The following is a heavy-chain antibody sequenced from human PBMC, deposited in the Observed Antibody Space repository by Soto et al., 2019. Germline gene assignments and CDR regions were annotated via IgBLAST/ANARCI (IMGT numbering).Heavy chain of an antibody. CDR1: GFTFSSYS. V-gene: IGHV3-33*01. CDR2: IWYDGSNK. J-gene: IGHJ3*02. Sequence: GGSLRLSCAASGFTFSSYSMHWVRQAQGKGLERVAVIWYDGSNKNYADSVKGLFTISIDNSKNTLYLQVNSLRAEDTAVYYCARDRGAIAAAGTPIGAFDIWGQGTMVTVSS. D-gene: IGHD6-13*01. CDR3: ARDRGAIAAAGTPIGAFDI.